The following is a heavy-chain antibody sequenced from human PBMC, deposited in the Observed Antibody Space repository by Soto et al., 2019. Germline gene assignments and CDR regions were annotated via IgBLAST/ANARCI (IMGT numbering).Heavy chain of an antibody. V-gene: IGHV1-69*13. CDR1: GGTFSSYA. CDR2: IIPIFGTA. CDR3: AGNILTGYHHLYYFDY. D-gene: IGHD3-9*01. Sequence: GASVKVSCKASGGTFSSYAISWVRQAPGQGLEWMGGIIPIFGTANYAQKFQGRVTITADESTSTAYMELSSLRSEDTAVYYCAGNILTGYHHLYYFDYWGQGTLVTVSS. J-gene: IGHJ4*02.